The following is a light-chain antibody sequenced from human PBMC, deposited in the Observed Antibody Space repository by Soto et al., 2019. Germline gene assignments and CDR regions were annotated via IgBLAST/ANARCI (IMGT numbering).Light chain of an antibody. J-gene: IGKJ3*01. CDR3: QVYDYIYAGFT. Sequence: DIPMTQSPSSLSASIGDRVTITCHASQDIRQYLNWYQQKPGKAPKLLIYDASRLETGVTSRFSGSGSGTDFTFNVRSLQPENIETYYYQVYDYIYAGFTFEPRTKMDLK. CDR1: QDIRQY. V-gene: IGKV1-33*01. CDR2: DAS.